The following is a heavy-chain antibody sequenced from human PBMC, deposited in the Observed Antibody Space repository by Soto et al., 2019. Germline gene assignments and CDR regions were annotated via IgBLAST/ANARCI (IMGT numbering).Heavy chain of an antibody. CDR3: AKTANGWFSAFDI. D-gene: IGHD6-19*01. Sequence: EVQLLESGGGLLQPGGSLRLSCAASGFTFSSYAMSWVRQAPGKGLEWVSAISGSGGTTYYADSVKGRFTFSRDNSKNTLYLQMNSLRDEDTAVYYCAKTANGWFSAFDIWGQGTMVTVSS. V-gene: IGHV3-23*01. CDR2: ISGSGGTT. J-gene: IGHJ3*02. CDR1: GFTFSSYA.